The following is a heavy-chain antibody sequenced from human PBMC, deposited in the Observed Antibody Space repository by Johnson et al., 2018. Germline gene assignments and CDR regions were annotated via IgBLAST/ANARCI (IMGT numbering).Heavy chain of an antibody. V-gene: IGHV3-23*04. CDR2: ISGSGGST. J-gene: IGHJ3*02. CDR3: AKDPSPPVIKRNESFDI. D-gene: IGHD4-23*01. CDR1: GFTFSSYA. Sequence: VQLVQSGGGLVQPGGSLRLSCAASGFTFSSYAMSWVRQAPGKGLEWVSAISGSGGSTYYADSVKGRFTISRDTSKHTLYLHMNSLRAGDTAVYYCAKDPSPPVIKRNESFDIWGQGTMVTVSS.